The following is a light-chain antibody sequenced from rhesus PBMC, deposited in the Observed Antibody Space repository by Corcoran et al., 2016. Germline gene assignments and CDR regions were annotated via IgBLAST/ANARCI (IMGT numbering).Light chain of an antibody. CDR1: DIASKY. J-gene: IGLJ1*01. Sequence: SYDVTQPRSVSVSPGQTAGLTWEGEDIASKYVPWYQQKPAQAPALVIYKDTNRPSGIPERFSGSNTGNTATLTITGVEAGDDADYYCQVWERTSDHYIFGVGTRLTVL. CDR2: KDT. V-gene: IGLV3-29*01. CDR3: QVWERTSDHYI.